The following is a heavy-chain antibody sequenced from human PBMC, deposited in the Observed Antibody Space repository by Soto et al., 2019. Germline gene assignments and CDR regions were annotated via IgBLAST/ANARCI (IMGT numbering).Heavy chain of an antibody. Sequence: ASETLSLTCTVSGGPVSSGDSYWSWLRQPPGKGLEWVGFVYYSGSAFYKPSLESRVSISVDTSKNQFSLDLSTVTAADTAVYYCARVPIVGVSGYGAFNIWGRGTMVSVSS. J-gene: IGHJ3*02. CDR3: ARVPIVGVSGYGAFNI. V-gene: IGHV4-30-4*01. D-gene: IGHD1-26*01. CDR2: VYYSGSA. CDR1: GGPVSSGDSY.